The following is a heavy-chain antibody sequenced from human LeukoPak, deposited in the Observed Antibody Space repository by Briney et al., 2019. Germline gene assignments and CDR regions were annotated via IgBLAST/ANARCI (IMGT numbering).Heavy chain of an antibody. Sequence: PGGSLRLSCAASGFTFTSYGMHWVRQAPGKGLEWVTFIQYDESKKYYADSVKGRFIISRDNSKNTLYLQMNSLRAEDTAVYYCAGDRSSGYYMDVWGKGTTVTVSS. CDR1: GFTFTSYG. CDR3: AGDRSSGYYMDV. D-gene: IGHD6-6*01. J-gene: IGHJ6*03. CDR2: IQYDESKK. V-gene: IGHV3-30*02.